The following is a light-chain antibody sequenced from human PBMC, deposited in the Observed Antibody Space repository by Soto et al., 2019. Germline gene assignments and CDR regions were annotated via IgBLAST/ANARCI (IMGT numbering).Light chain of an antibody. J-gene: IGKJ5*01. CDR3: QHYNNWPS. Sequence: EIVMTQSPATLSVSPGERATFSCRASQSVSSNLAWYQQKPGQAPRLLIYGASIRATGIPARFSGSGSGTEFTLTISSLQSEDFAVYYCQHYNNWPSFGQGTRLEIK. V-gene: IGKV3-15*01. CDR1: QSVSSN. CDR2: GAS.